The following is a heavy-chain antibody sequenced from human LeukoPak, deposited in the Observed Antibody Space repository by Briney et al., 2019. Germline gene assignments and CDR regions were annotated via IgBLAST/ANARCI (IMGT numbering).Heavy chain of an antibody. CDR2: IWYDGSNK. V-gene: IGHV3-33*01. CDR3: ASDGIAVDRGIGYFDY. CDR1: GFTFRSYG. Sequence: PGGSLRLSCAASGFTFRSYGMHWVRQAPGKGLEWVGVIWYDGSNKYYADSVKGRFTISRDNSENTLYLQMNSLRAEDTALYYCASDGIAVDRGIGYFDYWGQGTLVTVSS. J-gene: IGHJ4*02. D-gene: IGHD6-13*01.